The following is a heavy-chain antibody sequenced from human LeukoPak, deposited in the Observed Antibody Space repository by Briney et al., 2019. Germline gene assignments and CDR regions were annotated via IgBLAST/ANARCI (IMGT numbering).Heavy chain of an antibody. Sequence: GGSLRLSCAASGFTVSSNYMSWVRQAPGKGLEWVSVIYSGGSTYYADSVKGRFTISRDNSKNTLYLQMNSLRAEDTAVYYCARDSGSSGYKYYFDYWGQGTLVTVSS. V-gene: IGHV3-53*01. CDR1: GFTVSSNY. CDR2: IYSGGST. J-gene: IGHJ4*02. D-gene: IGHD3-22*01. CDR3: ARDSGSSGYKYYFDY.